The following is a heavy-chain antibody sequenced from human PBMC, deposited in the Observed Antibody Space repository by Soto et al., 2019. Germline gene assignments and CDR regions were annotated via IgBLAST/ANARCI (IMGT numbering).Heavy chain of an antibody. Sequence: GASVKVSCKASGYTFTGYYMHWVRQAPGQGLEWMGWINPNSGGTNYAQKFQGRVTMTRDTSISTAYMELSRLRSDDTAVYYCARDYCSGGSCYSGLRYYYYYMDVWGKGTTVTVSS. CDR1: GYTFTGYY. J-gene: IGHJ6*03. CDR2: INPNSGGT. D-gene: IGHD2-15*01. CDR3: ARDYCSGGSCYSGLRYYYYYMDV. V-gene: IGHV1-2*02.